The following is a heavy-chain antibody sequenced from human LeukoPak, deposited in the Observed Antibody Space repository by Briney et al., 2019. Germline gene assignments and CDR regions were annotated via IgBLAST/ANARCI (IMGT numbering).Heavy chain of an antibody. J-gene: IGHJ4*02. D-gene: IGHD3-22*01. V-gene: IGHV3-74*01. CDR1: GFTFSSYW. Sequence: PGGSLRLSCAASGFTFSSYWMHWVRQAPGKGLVWVSRINSDGSSTSYADSVKGRFTISRDNAKNTLYLQMNSLRAEDTAVYYGSRGPTYYYDSSGYASDFDYWGQGTLVTVSS. CDR3: SRGPTYYYDSSGYASDFDY. CDR2: INSDGSST.